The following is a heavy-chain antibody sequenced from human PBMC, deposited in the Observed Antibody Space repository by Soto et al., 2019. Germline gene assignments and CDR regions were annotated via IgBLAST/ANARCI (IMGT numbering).Heavy chain of an antibody. CDR2: IYNSGST. V-gene: IGHV4-31*03. Sequence: SETLSLTCTVSGGSINSGGYYWSWIRQHPGKGLEWIGHIYNSGSTYYNPSLKSRVSMSIDTSENQFSLTLRSVTAADTAVYYCARNLPLQYYGMDVWGQGTTVTVSS. CDR3: ARNLPLQYYGMDV. J-gene: IGHJ6*02. CDR1: GGSINSGGYY.